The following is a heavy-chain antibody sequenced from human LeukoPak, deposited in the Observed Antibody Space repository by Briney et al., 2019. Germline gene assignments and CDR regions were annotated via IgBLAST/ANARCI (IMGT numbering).Heavy chain of an antibody. CDR3: ATSSPGYCSSTSCYRGGYFDY. CDR1: GYTFTSYG. Sequence: ASVKVSCKASGYTFTSYGISWVRQAPGHGLEWMGWISAYNGNTNYAQKLQGRVTMTTDTSTSTAYMELRSLRSDDTAVYYCATSSPGYCSSTSCYRGGYFDYWGQGTLVTVSS. V-gene: IGHV1-18*01. J-gene: IGHJ4*02. CDR2: ISAYNGNT. D-gene: IGHD2-2*02.